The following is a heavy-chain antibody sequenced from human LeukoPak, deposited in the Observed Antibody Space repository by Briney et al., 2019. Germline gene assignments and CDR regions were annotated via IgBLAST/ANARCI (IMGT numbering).Heavy chain of an antibody. CDR3: ARERTDGYKMYNWFDP. D-gene: IGHD5-24*01. J-gene: IGHJ5*02. CDR1: GYSFTSYW. Sequence: GESLKISCKGSGYSFTSYWIGWVRQAPGQGLEWMGIINPSGGSTSYAQKFQGRVTMTRDTSTSTVYMELSSLRSEDTAVYYCARERTDGYKMYNWFDPWGQGTLVTVSS. V-gene: IGHV1-46*01. CDR2: INPSGGST.